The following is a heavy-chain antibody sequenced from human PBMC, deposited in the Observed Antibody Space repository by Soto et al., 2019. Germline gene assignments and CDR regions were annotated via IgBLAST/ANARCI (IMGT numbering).Heavy chain of an antibody. J-gene: IGHJ4*02. CDR2: INPNSGGT. CDR1: GNTFTGYY. D-gene: IGHD6-6*01. CDR3: ARVGSSSVVGHFDY. V-gene: IGHV1-2*02. Sequence: QVQLVQSGAEVKKPGASVKVSCKASGNTFTGYYIQWVRQAPGQGREWMGWINPNSGGTNYAQKFQGRVNMTRDTSISTAYMELGRLRSDDTAVYYCARVGSSSVVGHFDYWGQGTLVTVCS.